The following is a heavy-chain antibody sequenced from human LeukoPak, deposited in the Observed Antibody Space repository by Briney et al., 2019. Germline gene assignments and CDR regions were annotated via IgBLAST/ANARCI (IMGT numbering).Heavy chain of an antibody. CDR3: AREGGYDDSSGLGWFGNFQH. Sequence: SETLSLTCTVSGGSISSYYRSWVRQPPGKGLEWIGYIYYNGSTNYNASSKSRVTISVDTSKNQFSLKQSSVTAADTDVYYCAREGGYDDSSGLGWFGNFQHWGQGTLVTVSS. J-gene: IGHJ1*01. CDR2: IYYNGST. CDR1: GGSISSYY. V-gene: IGHV4-59*01. D-gene: IGHD3-22*01.